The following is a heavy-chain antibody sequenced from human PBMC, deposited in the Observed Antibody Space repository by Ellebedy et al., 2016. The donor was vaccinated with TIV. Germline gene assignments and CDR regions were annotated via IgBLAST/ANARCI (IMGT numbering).Heavy chain of an antibody. J-gene: IGHJ6*02. D-gene: IGHD6-13*01. V-gene: IGHV1-69*06. CDR2: VIPILGTA. CDR3: ARGGIAAVGTRGYGMDV. CDR1: GDTFSIYA. Sequence: SVKVSXKASGDTFSIYAIIWVRQTPGQGLEWMGGVIPILGTANYAQKFQGRVTITADKSTSRAYMELTSLRFDDTAVYYCARGGIAAVGTRGYGMDVWGQGTTVTVSS.